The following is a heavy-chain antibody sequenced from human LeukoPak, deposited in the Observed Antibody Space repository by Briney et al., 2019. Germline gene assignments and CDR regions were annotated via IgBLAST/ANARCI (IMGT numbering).Heavy chain of an antibody. CDR1: EFTFSIYS. V-gene: IGHV3-21*01. Sequence: GGSLRLSCVASEFTFSIYSMNWVRQAPGKGLEWVSSIQPSGKNICHAASLKGRFTISRDNTKNSLYLQMNSLRAEDTAVYYCAREIGGLGYDHWGQGVLVTVSS. CDR2: IQPSGKNI. D-gene: IGHD2/OR15-2a*01. J-gene: IGHJ4*02. CDR3: AREIGGLGYDH.